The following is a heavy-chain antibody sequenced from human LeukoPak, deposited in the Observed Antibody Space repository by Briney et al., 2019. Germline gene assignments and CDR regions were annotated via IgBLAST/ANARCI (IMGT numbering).Heavy chain of an antibody. D-gene: IGHD2-2*01. Sequence: GESLXISCRGSGYTFATYWIAWVRQMPGKGLEWLGIIYPDDSYTTYNPSFQGQVTISADKSISTAFLQWSSLRASDTAIYYCARRYCGSTSCYYMDVWGKGTSVTVSS. CDR1: GYTFATYW. CDR3: ARRYCGSTSCYYMDV. V-gene: IGHV5-51*01. J-gene: IGHJ6*03. CDR2: IYPDDSYT.